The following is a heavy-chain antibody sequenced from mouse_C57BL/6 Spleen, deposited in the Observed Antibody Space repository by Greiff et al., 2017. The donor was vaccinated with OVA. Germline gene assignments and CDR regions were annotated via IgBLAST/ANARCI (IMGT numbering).Heavy chain of an antibody. D-gene: IGHD1-1*01. CDR1: GYTFTSYW. V-gene: IGHV1-69*01. CDR3: ARLSGSSYVFDY. J-gene: IGHJ2*01. Sequence: QVQLQQSGAELVMPGASVKLSCKASGYTFTSYWMHWVKQRPGQGLEWIGEIDPSDSYTNYNQKFKGKSTLTVDKSSSTAYMQLSSLTSEDSAVYYCARLSGSSYVFDYWGQGTTRTVSS. CDR2: IDPSDSYT.